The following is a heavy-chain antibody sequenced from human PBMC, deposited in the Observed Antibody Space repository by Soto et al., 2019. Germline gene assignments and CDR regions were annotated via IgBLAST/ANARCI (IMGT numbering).Heavy chain of an antibody. CDR2: INAGNGNT. D-gene: IGHD4-17*01. CDR1: GYTFTSYA. Sequence: ASVKVSCKASGYTFTSYAMHWVRQAPGQRLEWMGWINAGNGNTKYSQKLQGRVTITRDTSASTAYMELSSLRSEDTAVYYCARWHYGAYDDYWGQGTLVTSPQ. V-gene: IGHV1-3*01. CDR3: ARWHYGAYDDY. J-gene: IGHJ4*02.